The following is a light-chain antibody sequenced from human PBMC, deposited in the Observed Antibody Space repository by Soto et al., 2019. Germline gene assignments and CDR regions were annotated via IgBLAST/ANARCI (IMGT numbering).Light chain of an antibody. CDR3: QHYLKSSPT. CDR1: ESISFW. CDR2: ESS. J-gene: IGKJ1*01. V-gene: IGKV1-5*03. Sequence: DIQMTQSPSTLSASVGDRVTITCRASESISFWLAWYQQKPAKAPKLLIYESSTLDRGVPSRFSARGSGTDFTLNISNLQPDDFVTYYCQHYLKSSPTFGQGT.